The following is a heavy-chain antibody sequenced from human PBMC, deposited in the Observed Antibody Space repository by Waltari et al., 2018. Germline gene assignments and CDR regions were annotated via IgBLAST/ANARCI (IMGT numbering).Heavy chain of an antibody. V-gene: IGHV3-9*03. Sequence: EVQVVESGGGWVQPGRSLRVSCAASGFTFDDYAMHWVRQGPGKGLEWVAGISWNSGWIGYADSVKGRFTISRDNAKNSLHLQMNSLRAEDMALYYCTKDVTAAGSAQFDYWGQGTLVSVSS. CDR3: TKDVTAAGSAQFDY. CDR2: ISWNSGWI. D-gene: IGHD6-13*01. J-gene: IGHJ4*02. CDR1: GFTFDDYA.